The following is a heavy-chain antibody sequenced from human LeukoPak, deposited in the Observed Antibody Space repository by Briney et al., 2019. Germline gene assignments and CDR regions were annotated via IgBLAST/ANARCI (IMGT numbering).Heavy chain of an antibody. V-gene: IGHV3-23*01. CDR3: AKDRAGSPWAD. CDR1: GFTFSSYS. D-gene: IGHD1-1*01. CDR2: INPSGGST. Sequence: SGGSLRLSCAASGFTFSSYSMSWVRQAPGKGLEWVSTINPSGGSTYYADSVKGRFTISRDNSENTVYQQMNSLRAEDTAVYYCAKDRAGSPWADWGQGTLVTVSS. J-gene: IGHJ4*02.